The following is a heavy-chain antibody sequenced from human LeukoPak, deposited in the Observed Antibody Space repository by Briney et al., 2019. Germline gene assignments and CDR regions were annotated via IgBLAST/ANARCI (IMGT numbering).Heavy chain of an antibody. CDR2: IYYSGST. J-gene: IGHJ4*02. V-gene: IGHV4-59*01. CDR1: GGSLSSYY. CDR3: ARAGYGSGSYLIHYFDY. Sequence: AETLSLTCTVSGGSLSSYYRSWLRQPPGKGLEWIGYIYYSGSTNYNPSLKSRVTISVDTSKNQFSLKLSAVTAADTAVYYCARAGYGSGSYLIHYFDYWGQGTLVTVSS. D-gene: IGHD3-10*01.